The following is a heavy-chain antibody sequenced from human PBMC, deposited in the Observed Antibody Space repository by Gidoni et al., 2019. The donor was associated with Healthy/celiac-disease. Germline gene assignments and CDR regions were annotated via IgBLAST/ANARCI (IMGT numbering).Heavy chain of an antibody. CDR1: GFTFSSYA. J-gene: IGHJ6*03. V-gene: IGHV3-64*01. Sequence: EVQLVESGGGLVQPGGSLRLSCAASGFTFSSYAMHWVRQAPGKGLEYVSAISSNGGSTYYANSVKGRFTISRDNSKNTLYLQMGSLRAEDMAVYYCARDRTVVSDFYYYYYMDVWGKGTTVTVSS. D-gene: IGHD2-15*01. CDR3: ARDRTVVSDFYYYYYMDV. CDR2: ISSNGGST.